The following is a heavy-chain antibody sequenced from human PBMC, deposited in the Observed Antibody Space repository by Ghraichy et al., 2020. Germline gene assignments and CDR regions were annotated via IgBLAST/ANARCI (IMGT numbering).Heavy chain of an antibody. V-gene: IGHV3-30*18. J-gene: IGHJ6*02. D-gene: IGHD3-22*01. Sequence: GGSLRLSCAGSGFTFSRYGMHWVRQAPGKGLEWVAVTSYDGSNKNYADSVKGRFTISRDNSKNTLYLQMNSLRAEDTAVYYCAKERDSSGYYSFRGDYYGMDVWGQGTTVTVSS. CDR1: GFTFSRYG. CDR3: AKERDSSGYYSFRGDYYGMDV. CDR2: TSYDGSNK.